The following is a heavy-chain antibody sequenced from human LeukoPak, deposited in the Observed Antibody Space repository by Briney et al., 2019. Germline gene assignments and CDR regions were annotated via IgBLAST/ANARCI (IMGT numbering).Heavy chain of an antibody. J-gene: IGHJ4*02. D-gene: IGHD1-1*01. Sequence: ASVKVSCKVSGYTFTGYYMHWVRQAPGQGLEWMGWINPNSGGTNYAQKFQGRVTMTRDTSISTAYMELSRLRSDDTAVYYCARDREPNWNGRGRGAWDYFDYWGQGTLVTVSS. CDR2: INPNSGGT. CDR1: GYTFTGYY. CDR3: ARDREPNWNGRGRGAWDYFDY. V-gene: IGHV1-2*02.